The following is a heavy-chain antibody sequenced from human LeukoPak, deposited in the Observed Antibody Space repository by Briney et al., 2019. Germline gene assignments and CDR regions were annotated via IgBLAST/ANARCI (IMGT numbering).Heavy chain of an antibody. Sequence: ASVKVSCKASGYTFTSYDINWVRQATGQGLEWMGWMNPNSGNTGYAQKFQGRVTMTRNTSISTAYMELSSLRSEDTAVYYCARSPSGPVTRSSYYYYGMDVWGQGTTVTVSS. CDR1: GYTFTSYD. V-gene: IGHV1-8*01. CDR3: ARSPSGPVTRSSYYYYGMDV. D-gene: IGHD6-19*01. CDR2: MNPNSGNT. J-gene: IGHJ6*02.